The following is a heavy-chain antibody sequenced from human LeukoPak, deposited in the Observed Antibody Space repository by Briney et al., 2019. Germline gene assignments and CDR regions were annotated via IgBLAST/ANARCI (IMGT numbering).Heavy chain of an antibody. Sequence: PGGSLRLSCAASGFTFSTYAMSWVRQAPGKGLEWVSALTNSGGSGGVTYYADSVKGRFIISRDNSKSTLYLQLSSLRAEDTAVCYCAKAMSTDHYDSRGFYRVDFDSWGQGTLVTVSS. V-gene: IGHV3-23*01. D-gene: IGHD3-22*01. CDR2: LTNSGGSGGVT. CDR1: GFTFSTYA. J-gene: IGHJ4*02. CDR3: AKAMSTDHYDSRGFYRVDFDS.